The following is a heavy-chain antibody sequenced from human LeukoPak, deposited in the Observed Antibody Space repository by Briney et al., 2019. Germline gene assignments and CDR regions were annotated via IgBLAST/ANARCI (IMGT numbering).Heavy chain of an antibody. Sequence: ASVKVSCKTSGYTFISYDIVWLRQATGQGLEWMGYINPKSGNTDYVQNFQGRVTMTRDTSITTAYIELSGLRSEDTAVYYCARKIASTRLGVRYYYMDVWGEGTTVTISS. CDR2: INPKSGNT. V-gene: IGHV1-8*01. J-gene: IGHJ6*03. CDR1: GYTFISYD. CDR3: ARKIASTRLGVRYYYMDV. D-gene: IGHD2-2*01.